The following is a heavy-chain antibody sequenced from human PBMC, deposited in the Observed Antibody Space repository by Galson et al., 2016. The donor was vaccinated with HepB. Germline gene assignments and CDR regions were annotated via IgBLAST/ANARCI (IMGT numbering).Heavy chain of an antibody. CDR2: INPSGGST. Sequence: SVKVSCKASGYTFTSYYIHWVRQAPGQGFEWMGIINPSGGSTSYAQKFQGRVTMTRDTSTSTVYMELSSLRSEDTAVYYCARGAGNIYVSFYYYMDVWGKGTTVTVSS. V-gene: IGHV1-46*01. J-gene: IGHJ6*03. D-gene: IGHD1-14*01. CDR3: ARGAGNIYVSFYYYMDV. CDR1: GYTFTSYY.